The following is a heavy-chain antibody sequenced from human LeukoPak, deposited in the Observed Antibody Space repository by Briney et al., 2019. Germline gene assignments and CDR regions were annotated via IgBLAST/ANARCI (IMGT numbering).Heavy chain of an antibody. V-gene: IGHV4-59*01. D-gene: IGHD1-26*01. CDR3: ARGRPVTGSFYFDY. CDR1: GGSISGYF. J-gene: IGHJ4*02. Sequence: SETLSLTCTVSGGSISGYFWSWIRQPPGKRLEWIGYIHASGSTNQSPSLKSRVTISVDTSKNQFSLKLTSVTAADTAVYYCARGRPVTGSFYFDYWGQGTLVTVSS. CDR2: IHASGST.